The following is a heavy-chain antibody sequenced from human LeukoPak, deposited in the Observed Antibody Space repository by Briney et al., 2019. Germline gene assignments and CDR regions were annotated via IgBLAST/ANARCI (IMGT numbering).Heavy chain of an antibody. J-gene: IGHJ4*02. CDR1: GGSISSGSYY. CDR3: AREWFLPDY. D-gene: IGHD3-10*01. CDR2: IYTSGST. Sequence: PSETLSLTCTVSGGSISSGSYYWSWIRQPAGKGLEWIGRIYTSGSTNYNPSLKSRVTISVDTSKNQFARKLSSVTAADTAVYYCAREWFLPDYWGQGTLVTVSS. V-gene: IGHV4-61*02.